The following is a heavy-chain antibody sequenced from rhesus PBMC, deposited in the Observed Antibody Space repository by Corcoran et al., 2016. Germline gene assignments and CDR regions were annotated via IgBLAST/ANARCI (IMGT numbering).Heavy chain of an antibody. V-gene: IGHV4-173*01. Sequence: VQLVETGGGLVQPGGSLKLSCAASGFTFSSYGMSWVRQPPGKGLEWIGRISGSGGSTDYNPSPKSRVTISTDTSKNQCSLKLSSVTAADTAVYYCARDRFRYEDDYGYYYTGRYYFDYWGQGVLVTVSS. CDR2: ISGSGGST. CDR3: ARDRFRYEDDYGYYYTGRYYFDY. D-gene: IGHD3-9*01. J-gene: IGHJ4*01. CDR1: GFTFSSYG.